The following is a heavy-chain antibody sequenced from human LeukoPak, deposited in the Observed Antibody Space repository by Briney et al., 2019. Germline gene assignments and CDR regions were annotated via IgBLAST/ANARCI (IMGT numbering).Heavy chain of an antibody. CDR1: EFTVTTNY. CDR2: TYSGGNS. Sequence: GGSLRLSCTATEFTVTTNYLSWVRQAPGKGLKWVSNTYSGGNSNSADSVKGRFTITRDDSKNTLYLQMNSLRPEDTAIYYCAGGYGGRYWAFDIWGQGTMVTVFS. D-gene: IGHD1-26*01. V-gene: IGHV3-66*01. J-gene: IGHJ3*02. CDR3: AGGYGGRYWAFDI.